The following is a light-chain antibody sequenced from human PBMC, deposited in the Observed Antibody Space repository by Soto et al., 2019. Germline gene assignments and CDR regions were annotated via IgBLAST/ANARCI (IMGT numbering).Light chain of an antibody. CDR1: SSDIASTNY. Sequence: QSALTQPASVSGSPGQSIAISCTGTSSDIASTNYVSWYQQHPGKAPKLIIYDVSARPSGISDRFSGSKSGNTASLTISGLQPEDEADYYCSSYTSIRSWVFGGGTKLTVL. CDR2: DVS. J-gene: IGLJ3*02. V-gene: IGLV2-14*01. CDR3: SSYTSIRSWV.